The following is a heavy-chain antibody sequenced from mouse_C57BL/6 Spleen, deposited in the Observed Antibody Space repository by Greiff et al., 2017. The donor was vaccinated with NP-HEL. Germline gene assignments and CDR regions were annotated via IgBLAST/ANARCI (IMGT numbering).Heavy chain of an antibody. J-gene: IGHJ2*01. V-gene: IGHV1-54*01. CDR1: GYAFTNYL. CDR2: INPGSGGT. Sequence: VQLQQSGAELVRPGTSVKVSCKASGYAFTNYLIEWVKQRPGQGLEWIGVINPGSGGTNYNEKFKGKATLTADKSSSTAYMQLSSLTSEDSAVYFCARTGDGGYWGQGTTLTVSS. D-gene: IGHD1-1*02. CDR3: ARTGDGGY.